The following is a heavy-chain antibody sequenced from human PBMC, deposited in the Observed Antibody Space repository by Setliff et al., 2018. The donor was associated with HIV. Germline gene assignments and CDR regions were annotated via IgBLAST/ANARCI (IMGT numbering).Heavy chain of an antibody. CDR1: GFSFNNYW. J-gene: IGHJ3*02. CDR2: IKRDGSQK. V-gene: IGHV3-7*03. D-gene: IGHD3-10*01. Sequence: LSCAASGFSFNNYWMTWVRQAPGKGLEWVADIKRDGSQKEYGDAVKGRFTITRDNAKNSLYLQMDNLRAEDTAVYYCATDPGDRLWGAFDIWGQGTMVTVSS. CDR3: ATDPGDRLWGAFDI.